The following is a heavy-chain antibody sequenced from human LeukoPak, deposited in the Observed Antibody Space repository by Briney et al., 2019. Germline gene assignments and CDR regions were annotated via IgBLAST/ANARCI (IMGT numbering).Heavy chain of an antibody. Sequence: PSETLSLTCTVSGGSISSGDYYWSWIRQPPGKGLEWIGYIYYSGSTYYNPSLKSRVTISVDTSKNQFSLKLSSVTAADTAVYYCARDGPIFGVVIMNPDAFDIWGQGTMVTVSS. D-gene: IGHD3-3*01. CDR1: GGSISSGDYY. CDR2: IYYSGST. J-gene: IGHJ3*02. V-gene: IGHV4-30-4*08. CDR3: ARDGPIFGVVIMNPDAFDI.